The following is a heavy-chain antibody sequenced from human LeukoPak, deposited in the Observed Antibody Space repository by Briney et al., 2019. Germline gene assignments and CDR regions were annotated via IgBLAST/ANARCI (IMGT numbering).Heavy chain of an antibody. D-gene: IGHD3-3*01. CDR2: INPTGDST. Sequence: GASVKVSCKASGDTFTNYYMHWVRQAPGQGLEWMGIINPTGDSTRYAQKFQGRVTMTRDTSTSTVYMELSSLRSEDTAVYYCARWAGARPGGYYDFRTGPYDYWGQGSLVTVSS. J-gene: IGHJ4*02. V-gene: IGHV1-46*01. CDR3: ARWAGARPGGYYDFRTGPYDY. CDR1: GDTFTNYY.